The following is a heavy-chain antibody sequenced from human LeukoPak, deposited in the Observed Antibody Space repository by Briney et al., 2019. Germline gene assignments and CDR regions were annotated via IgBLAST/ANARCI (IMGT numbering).Heavy chain of an antibody. Sequence: SETLSLTCTVSGASISSDTYFWSWIRQPAGKGLEWIGRIPSTGRTDYNPSLTSRVTISIDTSKNQLSMQLNSVTAADTAVYYRAKGAGPPWFDPWGQGTLVTVSS. CDR3: AKGAGPPWFDP. D-gene: IGHD6-19*01. CDR1: GASISSDTYF. J-gene: IGHJ5*02. V-gene: IGHV4-61*02. CDR2: IPSTGRT.